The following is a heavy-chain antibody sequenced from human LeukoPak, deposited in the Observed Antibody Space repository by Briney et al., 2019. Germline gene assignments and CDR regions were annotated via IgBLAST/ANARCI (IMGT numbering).Heavy chain of an antibody. CDR2: IWYDGSNE. D-gene: IGHD1-26*01. V-gene: IGHV3-33*01. CDR3: ARDMGKSGASDI. J-gene: IGHJ3*02. CDR1: GFTFSSYG. Sequence: GGSLRLSCAASGFTFSSYGMHWVRQAPGKGLEWVAVIWYDGSNEYYADSVKGRFTISRDNSKNTLYLQMNSLRAEDTAVYYCARDMGKSGASDIWGQGTMVTVSS.